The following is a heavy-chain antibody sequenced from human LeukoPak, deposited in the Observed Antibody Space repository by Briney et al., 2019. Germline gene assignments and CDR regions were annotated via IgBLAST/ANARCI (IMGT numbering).Heavy chain of an antibody. CDR2: ISAYNGNT. Sequence: ASVKVSCKASGYTFTSYGISWVRQAPGQGLEWMGWISAYNGNTNYAQKLQGRVTMTTDTSTSTAYMELRSLRSDDTAVYYCARLYCSSTSCYMRDYYGMDVWGQGTTVTVSS. CDR1: GYTFTSYG. J-gene: IGHJ6*02. D-gene: IGHD2-2*02. CDR3: ARLYCSSTSCYMRDYYGMDV. V-gene: IGHV1-18*01.